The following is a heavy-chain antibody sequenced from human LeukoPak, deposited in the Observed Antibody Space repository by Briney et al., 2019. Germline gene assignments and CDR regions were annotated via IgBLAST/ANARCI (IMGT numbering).Heavy chain of an antibody. J-gene: IGHJ3*01. Sequence: TGGSLRLSCAASGFTFHDYTMHWVRQVPGKGLEWVSSINWNSGGIDYADSVKGRFTISRDNAKKSLYLQMNSVRFEDMALYYCAKDFMYSSSSGAIDVWGQGTLVTVSS. CDR1: GFTFHDYT. D-gene: IGHD6-6*01. CDR2: INWNSGGI. V-gene: IGHV3-9*03. CDR3: AKDFMYSSSSGAIDV.